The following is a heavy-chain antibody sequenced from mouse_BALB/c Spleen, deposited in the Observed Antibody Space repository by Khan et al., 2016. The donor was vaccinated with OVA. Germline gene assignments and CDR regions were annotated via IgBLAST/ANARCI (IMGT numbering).Heavy chain of an antibody. CDR2: IGAGGST. Sequence: QVQLKQSGPGLVAPSQSLSITCTVSGFSLTSYDVYWIRQPPGKGLECLGVIGAGGSTNYNSALMSRLSISKDNSKSQVFLKMNSLQTDDTSMYYCAREGLDAVAYWGQGTLVTVSA. CDR3: AREGLDAVAY. V-gene: IGHV2-9*02. D-gene: IGHD3-3*01. J-gene: IGHJ3*01. CDR1: GFSLTSYD.